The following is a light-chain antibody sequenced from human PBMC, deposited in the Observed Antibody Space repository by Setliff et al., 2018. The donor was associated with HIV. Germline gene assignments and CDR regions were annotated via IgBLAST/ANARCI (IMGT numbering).Light chain of an antibody. CDR1: SSNIGGNY. CDR3: AAWDGSLSVWV. J-gene: IGLJ3*02. CDR2: RNN. V-gene: IGLV1-47*01. Sequence: QSALTQPPSASGTPGQRVTISCSGSSSNIGGNYVYWYQRLPGSAPKLLIYRNNQRPSGVPDRFSGSKSGTSASLAISGLRSEDEGDYYCAAWDGSLSVWVFGGGTQLTVL.